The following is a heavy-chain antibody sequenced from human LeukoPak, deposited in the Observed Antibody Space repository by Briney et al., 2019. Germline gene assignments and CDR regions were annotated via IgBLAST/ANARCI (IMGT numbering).Heavy chain of an antibody. Sequence: SETLSLTCAVYGGSFSGYYWSWIRQPPGKGLEWIGEINHSGSTNYNPSLKSRVTISVDTSKNQFSLKLSPVTAADTAVYYCARDMYSAPFGWFDPWGQGTLVTVSS. CDR2: INHSGST. D-gene: IGHD2-21*01. J-gene: IGHJ5*02. V-gene: IGHV4-34*01. CDR3: ARDMYSAPFGWFDP. CDR1: GGSFSGYY.